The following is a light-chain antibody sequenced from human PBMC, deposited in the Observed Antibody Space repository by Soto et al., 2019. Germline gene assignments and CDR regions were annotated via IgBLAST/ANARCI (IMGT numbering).Light chain of an antibody. CDR1: QRVSNNY. J-gene: IGKJ1*01. CDR2: GTS. Sequence: EIVLTQSPGTLSLSPGDRVTLSCRASQRVSNNYLAWYQQKSGQAPRLLIFGTSNRATGLPDRFIGSGSGTDFTLTISRLESVDAAVYHCQQYGLSPWTFGQGTKVEIK. CDR3: QQYGLSPWT. V-gene: IGKV3-20*01.